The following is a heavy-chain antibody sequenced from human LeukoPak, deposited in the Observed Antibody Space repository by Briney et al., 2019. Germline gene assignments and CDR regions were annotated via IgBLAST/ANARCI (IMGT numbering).Heavy chain of an antibody. V-gene: IGHV3-23*01. CDR3: AKTYSSGWYPDY. Sequence: GGSLRLSCAASGFTFSSYAMNWVRQAPGKGLEWVSTIRSSGGSTYYADSVKGRFTISRDNSKNTLYLQMNSLRAEDTAVYYCAKTYSSGWYPDYWGQGTLVTVS. CDR1: GFTFSSYA. CDR2: IRSSGGST. D-gene: IGHD6-19*01. J-gene: IGHJ4*02.